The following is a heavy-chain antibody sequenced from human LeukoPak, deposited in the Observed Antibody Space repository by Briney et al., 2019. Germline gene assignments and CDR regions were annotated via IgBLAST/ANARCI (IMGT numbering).Heavy chain of an antibody. V-gene: IGHV4-59*01. J-gene: IGHJ6*03. CDR3: AREGLGNYHTDV. CDR2: IYYSGST. Sequence: SETLSLTCTVSGGSIISYYWSWIRQPPGKGLEWIGNIYYSGSTIYNPSLKSRIAMSVDTSKTQFSLKLMSVTAADTAVYYCAREGLGNYHTDVWGKGTTVTVSS. CDR1: GGSIISYY. D-gene: IGHD3-10*01.